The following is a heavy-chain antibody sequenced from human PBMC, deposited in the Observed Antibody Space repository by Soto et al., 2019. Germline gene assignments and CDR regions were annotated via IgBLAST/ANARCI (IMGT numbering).Heavy chain of an antibody. CDR3: AKSEMARFSTAFDP. V-gene: IGHV3-23*01. Sequence: GGSLRLSCAASGFTFSSYAMSWVRQAPGKGLEWVSAISGSGGSTYYADSVKGRFTISRDNSKNTLYLQMNSLRAEDTAVYYWAKSEMARFSTAFDPWGQGTLVTVSS. CDR2: ISGSGGST. J-gene: IGHJ5*02. CDR1: GFTFSSYA. D-gene: IGHD3-3*01.